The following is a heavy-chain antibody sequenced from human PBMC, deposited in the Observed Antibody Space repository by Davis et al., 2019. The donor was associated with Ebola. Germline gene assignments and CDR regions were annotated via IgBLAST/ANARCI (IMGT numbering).Heavy chain of an antibody. CDR1: GFTFSSYD. CDR3: ARDGAGVAHDAFDI. J-gene: IGHJ3*02. Sequence: GESLKISCAASGFTFSSYDMHWVRQATGKGLEWVSAIGTAGDTYYPGSVKGRFTISRENAKNSLYLQMNSLRAGDTAVYYCARDGAGVAHDAFDIWGQGTMVTVSS. D-gene: IGHD2-15*01. V-gene: IGHV3-13*01. CDR2: IGTAGDT.